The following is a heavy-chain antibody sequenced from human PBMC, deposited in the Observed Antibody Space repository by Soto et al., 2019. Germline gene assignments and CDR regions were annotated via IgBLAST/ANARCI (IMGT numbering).Heavy chain of an antibody. J-gene: IGHJ4*02. V-gene: IGHV4-31*03. CDR2: IYYSGST. D-gene: IGHD4-17*01. CDR1: GGSISSVCYY. Sequence: SETLSLTCTVSGGSISSVCYYWSWIRQHPGKGLEWIGYIYYSGSTYYNPSLKSRVTISVDTSKNQFSLKLSSVTAADTAVYYCASSIGDYDSDYWGQGTLVTVSS. CDR3: ASSIGDYDSDY.